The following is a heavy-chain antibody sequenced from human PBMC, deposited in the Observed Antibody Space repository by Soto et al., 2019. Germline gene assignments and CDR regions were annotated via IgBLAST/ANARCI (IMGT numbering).Heavy chain of an antibody. J-gene: IGHJ6*03. V-gene: IGHV2-5*02. Sequence: QITLKESGPTLVKPTQTLTLTCTFSGFSLSESGVGVGWIRQPPGKALEWLALIYWDDGKRYSPSLQSRLTITKDTSKNQVVLTMTNMDPVDTATYFCAHSQGPSLYTVFGVTNYLDAWGKGTTVTVSS. D-gene: IGHD3-3*01. CDR3: AHSQGPSLYTVFGVTNYLDA. CDR2: IYWDDGK. CDR1: GFSLSESGVG.